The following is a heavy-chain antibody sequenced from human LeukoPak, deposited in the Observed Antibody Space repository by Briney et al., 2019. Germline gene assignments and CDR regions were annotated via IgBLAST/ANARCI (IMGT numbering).Heavy chain of an antibody. Sequence: GGSLRLSCAASGFTFSSYWMSWVRQAPGKGLEWVGRIKSKTDGGTTDYAAPVKGRFTISKDDAKNTLYLQMNSLKTEDTAVYYCTSDRYGGHDRHFDSWGQGTLVSVSS. J-gene: IGHJ4*02. D-gene: IGHD5-12*01. CDR1: GFTFSSYW. CDR2: IKSKTDGGTT. CDR3: TSDRYGGHDRHFDS. V-gene: IGHV3-15*01.